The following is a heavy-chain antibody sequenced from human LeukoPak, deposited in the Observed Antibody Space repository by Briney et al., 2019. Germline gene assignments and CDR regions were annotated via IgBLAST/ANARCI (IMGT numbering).Heavy chain of an antibody. Sequence: GSLRLSCAASGFIFSSYGMDWVRQAPGKGLEWVAFIRYDGNNKDYADSVKGRFTISRDNSKSTLYLQMNSLRVDDTAVYYCAKGYGDLVAFDIWGQGTMVTVSS. CDR2: IRYDGNNK. D-gene: IGHD4/OR15-4a*01. CDR3: AKGYGDLVAFDI. J-gene: IGHJ3*02. V-gene: IGHV3-30*02. CDR1: GFIFSSYG.